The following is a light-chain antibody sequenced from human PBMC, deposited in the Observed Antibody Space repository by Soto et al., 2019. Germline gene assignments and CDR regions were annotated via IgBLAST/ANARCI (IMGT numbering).Light chain of an antibody. CDR1: QSVFSS. J-gene: IGKJ1*01. V-gene: IGKV3-20*01. Sequence: ELVMTQSPATLSVSPGGRATLSCRASQSVFSSLAWYQQKPGQASRLLIYGAHSRATGIPDRFSGSGSGTDFTLTITRLEPEDFAVYYCQQYSSSRTFGQGTKVDI. CDR2: GAH. CDR3: QQYSSSRT.